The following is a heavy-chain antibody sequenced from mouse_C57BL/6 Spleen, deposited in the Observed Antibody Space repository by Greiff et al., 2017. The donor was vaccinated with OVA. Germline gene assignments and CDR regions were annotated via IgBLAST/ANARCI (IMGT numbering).Heavy chain of an antibody. CDR3: AKDYGSSYEFVDV. CDR1: GFSFTSYG. CDR2: LWRGGST. Sequence: QVQGVESGPGLVQPSQSLSIPCTVSGFSFTSYGVHWVRQSPGKGLEWLGVLWRGGSTDYNAAFMSRLSIPKDNSKSQVFFKMNSLQADDTAIYYCAKDYGSSYEFVDVWGTGTTVTVSS. D-gene: IGHD1-1*01. V-gene: IGHV2-5*01. J-gene: IGHJ1*03.